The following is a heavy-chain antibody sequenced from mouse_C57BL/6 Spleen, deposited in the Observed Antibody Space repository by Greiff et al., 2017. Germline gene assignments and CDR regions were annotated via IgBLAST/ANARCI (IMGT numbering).Heavy chain of an antibody. V-gene: IGHV5-6*01. CDR1: GFTFSSYG. D-gene: IGHD1-1*01. CDR3: ARLTMVVARDWYFDV. J-gene: IGHJ1*03. Sequence: EVQWVESGGDLVKPGGSLKLSCAASGFTFSSYGMSWVRQTPDKRLEWVATISSGGSYTYYPDSVKGRFTISRDNAKNTLYLQMSRLKSEDTAMYYCARLTMVVARDWYFDVWGTGTTVTVSS. CDR2: ISSGGSYT.